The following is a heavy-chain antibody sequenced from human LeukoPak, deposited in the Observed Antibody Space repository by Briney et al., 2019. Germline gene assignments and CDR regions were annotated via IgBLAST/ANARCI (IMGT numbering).Heavy chain of an antibody. CDR3: ARGAYYAMDV. CDR2: ISTSGSSI. J-gene: IGHJ6*02. CDR1: EFTFSSYS. Sequence: GGSLRLSCAASEFTFSSYSTHWVRQAPGKGLEWVSYISTSGSSIYYADSVKSRFTISRDNAKNSVYLQMNSLRDEDTAVYYCARGAYYAMDVWGQGTTVTVSS. V-gene: IGHV3-48*02.